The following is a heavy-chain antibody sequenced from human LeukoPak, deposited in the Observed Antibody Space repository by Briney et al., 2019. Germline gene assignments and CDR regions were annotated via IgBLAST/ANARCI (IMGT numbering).Heavy chain of an antibody. CDR1: GGSISSGSDY. Sequence: SETLSLTCTVSGGSISSGSDYWSWIRQPAGKGLEWIGRIYTSGSTNYNPSLKSRVTISVDTSKNQFSLKLSSVTAADTAVYYCARGEKGSSSGSINYWGQGTLVTVSS. CDR2: IYTSGST. CDR3: ARGEKGSSSGSINY. D-gene: IGHD6-6*01. V-gene: IGHV4-61*02. J-gene: IGHJ4*02.